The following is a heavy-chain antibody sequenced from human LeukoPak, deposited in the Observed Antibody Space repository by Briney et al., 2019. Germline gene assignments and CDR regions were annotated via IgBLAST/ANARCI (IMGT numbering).Heavy chain of an antibody. Sequence: GGSLRLSCAASGFTFSSYAMSWVRQAPGKGLEWVSAISGSGGSTYYADSVKGRFTISRDNSKNTPYLQMNSLRAEDTAVYYCAKDMGHIVVVTAIPSWGQGTLVTVSS. CDR3: AKDMGHIVVVTAIPS. D-gene: IGHD2-21*02. J-gene: IGHJ5*02. CDR1: GFTFSSYA. CDR2: ISGSGGST. V-gene: IGHV3-23*01.